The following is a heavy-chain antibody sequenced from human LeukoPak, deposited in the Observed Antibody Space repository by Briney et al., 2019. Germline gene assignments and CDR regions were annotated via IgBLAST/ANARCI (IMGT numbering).Heavy chain of an antibody. Sequence: GGSLRLSCAASGFTVSSNYMSWVRQAPGKGLEWVSVIYSGGSTYYADSVKGRFTISRDNSKNTLYLQMNSLRAEDTAVYYCARDSGSREILFDYWGQGTLVTVSS. V-gene: IGHV3-53*01. CDR2: IYSGGST. J-gene: IGHJ4*02. D-gene: IGHD1-26*01. CDR3: ARDSGSREILFDY. CDR1: GFTVSSNY.